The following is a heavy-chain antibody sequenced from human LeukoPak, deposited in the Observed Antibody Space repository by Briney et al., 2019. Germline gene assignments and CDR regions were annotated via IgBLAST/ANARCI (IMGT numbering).Heavy chain of an antibody. Sequence: PSETLSLTCTVSGGSISSYYWSWIRQPPGKGLQWIGYIDYSGTTNYNPSLKSRVTISVDTSNNQFSLKLSSVTAADTAVYYCARDGYYDSSGYRNWFDPWGPGNLVTVSS. D-gene: IGHD3-22*01. CDR2: IDYSGTT. J-gene: IGHJ5*02. CDR3: ARDGYYDSSGYRNWFDP. CDR1: GGSISSYY. V-gene: IGHV4-59*01.